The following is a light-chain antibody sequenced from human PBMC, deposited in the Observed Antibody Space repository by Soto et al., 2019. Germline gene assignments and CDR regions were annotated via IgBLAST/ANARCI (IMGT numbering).Light chain of an antibody. Sequence: QSALTQPPSLSATPGQRVNISCSGSFSNIGDNAVNWYQQLPGAAPKLLIYLNDQRPSGVPDRFSGSKSGTSAFLAISGLPSEDAADYYCAAWDDSLNALFGTGTKLTVL. V-gene: IGLV1-44*01. CDR2: LND. J-gene: IGLJ1*01. CDR1: FSNIGDNA. CDR3: AAWDDSLNAL.